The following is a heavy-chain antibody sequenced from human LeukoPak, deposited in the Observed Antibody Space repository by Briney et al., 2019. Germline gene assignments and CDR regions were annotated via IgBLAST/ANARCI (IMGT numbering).Heavy chain of an antibody. CDR1: GFTFSSFE. Sequence: GGSLRLSCAASGFTFSSFEMNWVRQAPGKGLGWVSYISSSGSTIYYADSVKGRFTISRDNAKDSLYLQMNSLRAEDTAVYYCAELGITMIGGVWGKGTTVTISS. D-gene: IGHD3-10*02. V-gene: IGHV3-48*03. J-gene: IGHJ6*04. CDR3: AELGITMIGGV. CDR2: ISSSGSTI.